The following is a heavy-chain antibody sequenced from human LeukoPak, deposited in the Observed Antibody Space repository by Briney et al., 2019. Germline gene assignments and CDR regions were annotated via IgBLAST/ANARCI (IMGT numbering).Heavy chain of an antibody. V-gene: IGHV4-4*02. CDR2: IYHSGST. CDR1: GGSISSSNW. CDR3: ARLPERSDLLPSYANSFDW. J-gene: IGHJ4*02. Sequence: SETLSLTCAVSGGSISSSNWWSWVRLPPGKGLEWIGEIYHSGSTNYNASLNSRITMSIDTSKNRFSLRLSSVTAADTAVFFCARLPERSDLLPSYANSFDWWGQGTLVTVSS. D-gene: IGHD3-9*01.